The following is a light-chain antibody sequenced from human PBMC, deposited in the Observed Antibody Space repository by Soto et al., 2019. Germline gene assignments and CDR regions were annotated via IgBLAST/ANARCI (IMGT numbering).Light chain of an antibody. Sequence: EIVLTQSPATLSLSPGERATLSCRASQSVSTYLAWYQQKPGQAPRLLIYEASIRATGIPVRFSGRGSVTNFTLTLSGLETEYLVVIIYQHRTTAITFGQETRLEIK. J-gene: IGKJ5*01. CDR3: QHRTTAIT. V-gene: IGKV3-11*01. CDR2: EAS. CDR1: QSVSTY.